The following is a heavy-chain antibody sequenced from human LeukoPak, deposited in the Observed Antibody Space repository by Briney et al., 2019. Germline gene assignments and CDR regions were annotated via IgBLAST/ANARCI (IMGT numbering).Heavy chain of an antibody. V-gene: IGHV4-59*01. Sequence: SETLSLTCTVSGGSISNYYWAWIRQPPGKGLEWIGYIYDTGSTNYSPSLKSRVTISVDTSKNQFSLKLISVTAADTAVYYCAREWMVRGIIRGYDIWGQGTMVTVSS. D-gene: IGHD3-10*01. CDR3: AREWMVRGIIRGYDI. CDR1: GGSISNYY. J-gene: IGHJ3*02. CDR2: IYDTGST.